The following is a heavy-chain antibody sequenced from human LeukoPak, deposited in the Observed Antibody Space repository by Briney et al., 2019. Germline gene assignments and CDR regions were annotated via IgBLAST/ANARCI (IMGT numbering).Heavy chain of an antibody. CDR1: GYTFTSYY. CDR3: ARVALDSGYDFEGDFDY. V-gene: IGHV1-46*01. CDR2: INPSGGST. Sequence: ASVKVSCKASGYTFTSYYMHWVRQAPGPGLEWMGIINPSGGSTSYAQKFQSRVTMTRDTSTSTVYMELSSLRSEDTAVYYCARVALDSGYDFEGDFDYWGQGTLVTVSS. D-gene: IGHD5-12*01. J-gene: IGHJ4*02.